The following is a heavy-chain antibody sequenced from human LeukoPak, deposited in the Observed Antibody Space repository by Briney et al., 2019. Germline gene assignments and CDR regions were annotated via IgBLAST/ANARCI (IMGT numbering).Heavy chain of an antibody. CDR2: VYNSSSA. Sequence: SDTLSLTCTVSGDSVSSRCYYWGWLRPPPGKGLEGLWSVYNSSSAYYNPSLKRRVTISVETSKNQFSLNLNAVTAADTAVYYCTRQVVRGLEFDYWGQGTLVTVSS. CDR3: TRQVVRGLEFDY. D-gene: IGHD3-10*01. V-gene: IGHV4-39*01. CDR1: GDSVSSRCYY. J-gene: IGHJ4*02.